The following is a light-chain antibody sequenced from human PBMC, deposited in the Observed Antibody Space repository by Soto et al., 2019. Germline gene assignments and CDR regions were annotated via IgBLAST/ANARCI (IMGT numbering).Light chain of an antibody. CDR3: QQYVTSAIT. J-gene: IGKJ5*01. CDR1: QSVSSR. CDR2: GAS. V-gene: IGKV3-20*01. Sequence: EIVLTQSPCTLSLSPGERSTLSCRASQSVSSRLAWYQQKPGQAPRLLISGASSRATGIPDRFSGSGSGTDFTLTISRLEPEDFALYYCQQYVTSAITFGQGTRLEI.